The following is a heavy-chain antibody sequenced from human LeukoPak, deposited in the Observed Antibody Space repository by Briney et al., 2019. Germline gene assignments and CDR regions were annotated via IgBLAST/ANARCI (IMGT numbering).Heavy chain of an antibody. Sequence: GGSLRLSCAASGFTFSSYAMSWVRRAPGKGLEWVSAISGSGGSTYYADSVKGRFTISRDNSKNTLYLQMNSLRAEDTAVYYCAKGALGYCSGGSCRGGDYWGQGTLATVSS. V-gene: IGHV3-23*01. CDR2: ISGSGGST. J-gene: IGHJ4*02. D-gene: IGHD2-15*01. CDR3: AKGALGYCSGGSCRGGDY. CDR1: GFTFSSYA.